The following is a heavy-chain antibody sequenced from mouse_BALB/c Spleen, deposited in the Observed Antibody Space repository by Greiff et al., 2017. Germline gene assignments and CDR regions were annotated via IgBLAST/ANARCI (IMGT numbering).Heavy chain of an antibody. V-gene: IGHV5-12-2*01. D-gene: IGHD1-2*01. J-gene: IGHJ4*01. CDR1: GFTFSSYT. Sequence: EVKVEESGGGLVQPGGSLKLSCAASGFTFSSYTMSWVRQTPEKRLEWVAYISNGGGSTYYPDTVKGRFTISRDNAKNTLYLQMSSLKSEDTAMYYCARLPTATTDYWGQGTSVTVSS. CDR2: ISNGGGST. CDR3: ARLPTATTDY.